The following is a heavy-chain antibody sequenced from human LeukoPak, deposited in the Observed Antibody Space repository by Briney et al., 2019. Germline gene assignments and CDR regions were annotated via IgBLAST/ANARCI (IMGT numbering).Heavy chain of an antibody. D-gene: IGHD1-26*01. CDR3: APSTYSGSPPFDY. CDR2: ITSSSSYI. V-gene: IGHV3-21*01. J-gene: IGHJ4*02. Sequence: GGSLRLSCAASGLTFSSYSMNWVRQTPGKGLEWVSSITSSSSYIYYADSVKGRFTISRDNAKNSLYLQMNSLRAEDTAVYYCAPSTYSGSPPFDYWGQGTLVTVSS. CDR1: GLTFSSYS.